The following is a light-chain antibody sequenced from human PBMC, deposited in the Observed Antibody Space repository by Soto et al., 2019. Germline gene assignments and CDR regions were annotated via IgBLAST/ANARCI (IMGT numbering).Light chain of an antibody. V-gene: IGLV2-14*01. CDR1: SSDVGGYNS. J-gene: IGLJ1*01. CDR3: SSYTSSNTPYV. Sequence: QSVLTQPASVSGSPGQSITISCTGTSSDVGGYNSVSWYQQHPGNAPTLMIYEVSYRPSGVSNRFSGSKSGNTASLTISVLQAEDEADYYCSSYTSSNTPYVFGTGTKLTVL. CDR2: EVS.